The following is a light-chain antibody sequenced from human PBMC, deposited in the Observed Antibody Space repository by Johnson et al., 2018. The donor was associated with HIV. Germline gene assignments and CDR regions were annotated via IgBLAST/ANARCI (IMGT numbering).Light chain of an antibody. CDR1: SSNIGNNY. Sequence: QSALTQPPSVSAAPGQKVTISCSGSSSNIGNNYVSWYRQLPGTAPKLLIYDNNKRPSGIPDRFSGSKSGTSATLGITGLQTGDEADYYCGTWDSSLSAGFYVFGTGTKVTVL. V-gene: IGLV1-51*01. CDR3: GTWDSSLSAGFYV. J-gene: IGLJ1*01. CDR2: DNN.